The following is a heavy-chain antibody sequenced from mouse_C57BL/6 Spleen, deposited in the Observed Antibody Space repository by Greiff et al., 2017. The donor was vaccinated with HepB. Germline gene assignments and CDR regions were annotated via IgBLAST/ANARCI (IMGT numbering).Heavy chain of an antibody. CDR3: AIDSSGYYFDY. CDR2: ISGGGGNT. D-gene: IGHD3-2*02. V-gene: IGHV5-9*01. CDR1: GFTFSSYT. Sequence: EVKLMESGGGLVKPGGSLKLSCAASGFTFSSYTMSWVRQTPEKRLEWVATISGGGGNTYYPDSVKGRFTISRDNAKNTLYLQMSSLRSEDTALYYCAIDSSGYYFDYWGQGTTLTVAS. J-gene: IGHJ2*01.